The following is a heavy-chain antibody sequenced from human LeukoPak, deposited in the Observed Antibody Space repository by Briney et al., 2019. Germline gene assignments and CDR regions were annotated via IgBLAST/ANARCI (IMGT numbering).Heavy chain of an antibody. V-gene: IGHV1-69*05. CDR1: GGTFSSYA. CDR2: IIPIFGTA. Sequence: SVKVSCKASGGTFSSYATSWVRQAPGQGLEWMGGIIPIFGTANYAQKFQGRVTITTDESTSTAYMELSSLRSEDTAVYYCARAGNHCSSTSCSTRSYYYYYYMDVWGKGTTVTVSS. J-gene: IGHJ6*03. CDR3: ARAGNHCSSTSCSTRSYYYYYYMDV. D-gene: IGHD2-2*02.